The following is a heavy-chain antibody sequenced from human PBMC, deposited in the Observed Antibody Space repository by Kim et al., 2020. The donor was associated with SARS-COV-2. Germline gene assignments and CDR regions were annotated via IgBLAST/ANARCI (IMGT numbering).Heavy chain of an antibody. J-gene: IGHJ3*02. CDR3: GREIYSKGAFDI. Sequence: NYAQKFQGRVKVTADESTSTADMELSSLSSEDTAVYCCGREIYSKGAFDIWGQGTMVTVSS. V-gene: IGHV1-69*01. D-gene: IGHD4-4*01.